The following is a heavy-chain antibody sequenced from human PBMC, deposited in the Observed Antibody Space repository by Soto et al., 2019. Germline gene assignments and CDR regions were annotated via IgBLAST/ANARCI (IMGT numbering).Heavy chain of an antibody. J-gene: IGHJ4*02. D-gene: IGHD5-18*01. Sequence: PGGSLRLSCAASGFTFSSYSMSWVRQAPGKGLEWVANINKNGGEKYYVDSVKGRFTISRDNAKNSLYLQMNSLRDEDTAVYYCARPWDTAMVSTWNYWGQGTLVTVSS. CDR3: ARPWDTAMVSTWNY. CDR2: INKNGGEK. CDR1: GFTFSSYS. V-gene: IGHV3-7*03.